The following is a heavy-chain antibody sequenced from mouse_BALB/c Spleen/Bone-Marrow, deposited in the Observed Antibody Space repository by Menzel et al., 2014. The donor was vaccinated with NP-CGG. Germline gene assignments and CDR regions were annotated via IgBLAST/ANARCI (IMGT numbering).Heavy chain of an antibody. CDR2: IYPGNGGT. CDR1: GYIFTSYN. D-gene: IGHD3-3*01. J-gene: IGHJ3*01. V-gene: IGHV1-12*01. Sequence: LQQSGAELVRSGASVKMSCKASGYIFTSYNIHWVKQTPGQGLEWIGHIYPGNGGTNYNQKFKGKATLTADTSSSTAYMQISSLTSEDSAVYFCARGQLLAYWGQGTQVTVSA. CDR3: ARGQLLAY.